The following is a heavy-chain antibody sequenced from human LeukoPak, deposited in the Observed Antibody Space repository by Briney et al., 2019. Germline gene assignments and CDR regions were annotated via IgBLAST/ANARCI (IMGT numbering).Heavy chain of an antibody. D-gene: IGHD3-22*01. J-gene: IGHJ5*02. V-gene: IGHV4-34*01. CDR2: INHSGST. CDR3: ARGEEDYYYDSSGSSFDP. Sequence: SETLSLTCAVYGGSFSGYYWSWIRQPPGKGLEWIGEINHSGSTNYNPSLKSRVTISVDTSKNQFSLKLSSVTAADTAVYYCARGEEDYYYDSSGSSFDPWGQGTLVTVSS. CDR1: GGSFSGYY.